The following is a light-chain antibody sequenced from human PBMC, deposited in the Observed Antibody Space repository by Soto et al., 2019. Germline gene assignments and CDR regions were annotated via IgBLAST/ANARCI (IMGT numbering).Light chain of an antibody. CDR1: QSVNSW. CDR3: QQYNNYSGT. V-gene: IGKV1-5*03. J-gene: IGKJ1*01. CDR2: KAS. Sequence: DIQMTQSPSTLSASVGDRVTITCRASQSVNSWLAWYQQKPGKAPKLLIYKASNLEHGVPSRFSGSGAGTEFTITISGLQPDDFASYYCQQYNNYSGTFGQGTKVEIK.